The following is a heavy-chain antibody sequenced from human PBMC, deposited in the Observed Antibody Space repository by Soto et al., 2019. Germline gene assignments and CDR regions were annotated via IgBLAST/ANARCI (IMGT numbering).Heavy chain of an antibody. CDR3: ARGGAMGVDY. V-gene: IGHV3-74*01. D-gene: IGHD1-26*01. Sequence: LRLSCTASGFTFNNNWMHWVRQAPGKGLVWVARIDSYSTTTNYADSVKGRFTISRDNAKNTVFLHLNSLTDEDTAVYYCARGGAMGVDYWGQGTLVTVSS. J-gene: IGHJ4*02. CDR2: IDSYSTTT. CDR1: GFTFNNNW.